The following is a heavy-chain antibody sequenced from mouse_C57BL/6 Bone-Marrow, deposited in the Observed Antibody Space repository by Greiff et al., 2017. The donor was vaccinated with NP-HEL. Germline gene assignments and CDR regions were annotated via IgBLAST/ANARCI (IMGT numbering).Heavy chain of an antibody. J-gene: IGHJ2*01. CDR2: IDPSDSET. CDR3: ARSVYEYDGGGFDY. V-gene: IGHV1-52*01. Sequence: QVQLQQPGAELVRPGSSVKLSCKASGYTFTSYWMHWVKQRPIQGLEWIGNIDPSDSETHYNQKFKDKATLTIDKSSSTAYMQLSSLTSEDSAVYYCARSVYEYDGGGFDYWGQGTTLTVSS. D-gene: IGHD2-4*01. CDR1: GYTFTSYW.